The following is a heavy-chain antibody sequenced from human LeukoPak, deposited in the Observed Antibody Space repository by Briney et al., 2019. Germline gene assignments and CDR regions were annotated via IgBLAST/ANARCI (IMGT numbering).Heavy chain of an antibody. J-gene: IGHJ3*02. Sequence: ASVKVSCKVSGYTLTELSMHWVRQAPGKGLEWMGGFDPEDGETIYAQKFQGRVTMTEDTSTDTAYMELSSLRSEDTAVYYCARGGRGPYALDIWGQGTMVTVSS. CDR1: GYTLTELS. V-gene: IGHV1-24*01. CDR3: ARGGRGPYALDI. CDR2: FDPEDGET.